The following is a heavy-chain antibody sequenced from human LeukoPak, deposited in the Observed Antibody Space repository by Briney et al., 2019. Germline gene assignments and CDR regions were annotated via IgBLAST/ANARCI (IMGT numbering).Heavy chain of an antibody. J-gene: IGHJ6*03. CDR3: ATHSPEWRYSGYYNFYYMDV. Sequence: ASVKVSCKASGYTFTNYGISWVRQAPGQGLEWMGWISAYNGNTNYAQKLQGRVTMTTDTSTNTAYMELRSLRSDDTAVYYCATHSPEWRYSGYYNFYYMDVWGKGTTVTVSS. CDR1: GYTFTNYG. CDR2: ISAYNGNT. D-gene: IGHD5-12*01. V-gene: IGHV1-18*01.